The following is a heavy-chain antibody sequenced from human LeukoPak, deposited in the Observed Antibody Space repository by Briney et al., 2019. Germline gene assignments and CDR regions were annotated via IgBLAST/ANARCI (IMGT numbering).Heavy chain of an antibody. J-gene: IGHJ4*02. CDR3: AKSDPYGGSLIDI. Sequence: GGSLRLSCAASGFTFSGYAMNWVRQAPGKGLEWLSHISSTGGTIYYADSVKGRLTVCTDNAKNSLYPQMNSLRAEDTAVYYCAKSDPYGGSLIDIWGQRALVTVSS. V-gene: IGHV3-48*03. CDR2: ISSTGGTI. D-gene: IGHD4-23*01. CDR1: GFTFSGYA.